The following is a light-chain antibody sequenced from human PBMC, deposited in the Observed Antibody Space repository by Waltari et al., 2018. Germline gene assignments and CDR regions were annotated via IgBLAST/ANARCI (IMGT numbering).Light chain of an antibody. J-gene: IGKJ1*01. CDR2: VAS. CDR3: QQYGSSPWT. Sequence: EIVLTQSPGTLSLSPGERATLSCRASQSVSSSYLAWYQQKPGQAPRLPIYVASSRATGIPDRFSGSGSGTDFTLTISRLEPEDFAVYYCQQYGSSPWTFGQGTKVEIK. CDR1: QSVSSSY. V-gene: IGKV3-20*01.